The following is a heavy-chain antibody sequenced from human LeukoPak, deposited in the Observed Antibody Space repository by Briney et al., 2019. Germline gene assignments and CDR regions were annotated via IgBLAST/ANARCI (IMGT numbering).Heavy chain of an antibody. D-gene: IGHD3-10*01. CDR3: ARHELWFAANWFDP. CDR2: IYYSGST. V-gene: IGHV4-39*01. Sequence: PSETLSLTCTISGFSTSRRSYYWVWIRQPPGKGLEWIGSIYYSGSTYINPSLQSRVTISVDASTNQFSLRLSSVTAPETRVYSRARHELWFAANWFDPWGQGTLVTVSS. CDR1: GFSTSRRSYY. J-gene: IGHJ5*02.